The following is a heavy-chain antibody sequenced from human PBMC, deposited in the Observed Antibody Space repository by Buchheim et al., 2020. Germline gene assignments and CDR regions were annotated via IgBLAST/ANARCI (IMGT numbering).Heavy chain of an antibody. V-gene: IGHV3-11*01. CDR1: GFTFSDYY. J-gene: IGHJ6*02. D-gene: IGHD3-10*01. CDR2: ISSSGSTI. CDR3: ARALARLLWFGEPPYYYGMDV. Sequence: QVQLVESGGGLVKPGGSLRLSCAASGFTFSDYYMSWIRQAPGKGLEWVSYISSSGSTIYYADSVKGRFTISRDNAKHSLYLQMNSLRAEDTAVYYCARALARLLWFGEPPYYYGMDVWGQGTT.